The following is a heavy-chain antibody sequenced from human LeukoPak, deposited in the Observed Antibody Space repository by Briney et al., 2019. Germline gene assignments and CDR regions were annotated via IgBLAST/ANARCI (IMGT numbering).Heavy chain of an antibody. CDR3: TTSLKSRVFIYVD. J-gene: IGHJ4*02. CDR1: GLTFGDSS. Sequence: GGSLRLSCSASGLTFGDSSMSWVRQAPGKGLEWVGFIKSEAYGGKTEDAASAKGRFTISRDDSKSIAYLQMNSLQTDDTAVYYCTTSLKSRVFIYVDWGQGTLVTVSS. V-gene: IGHV3-49*04. D-gene: IGHD5-18*01. CDR2: IKSEAYGGKT.